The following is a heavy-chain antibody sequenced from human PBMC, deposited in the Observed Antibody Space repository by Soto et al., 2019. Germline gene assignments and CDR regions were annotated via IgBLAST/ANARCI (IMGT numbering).Heavy chain of an antibody. J-gene: IGHJ6*02. CDR1: GSSVSSGSYY. V-gene: IGHV4-61*01. CDR2: IYYSGST. D-gene: IGHD6-13*01. CDR3: ARNRIAAAAVVHYYYGMDV. Sequence: LSLTCTVSGSSVSSGSYYWSWIRQPPGKGLEWIGYIYYSGSTNYNPSLKSRVTISVDTSKNQFSLKLSSVTAADTAVYYCARNRIAAAAVVHYYYGMDVWGQGTTVTVS.